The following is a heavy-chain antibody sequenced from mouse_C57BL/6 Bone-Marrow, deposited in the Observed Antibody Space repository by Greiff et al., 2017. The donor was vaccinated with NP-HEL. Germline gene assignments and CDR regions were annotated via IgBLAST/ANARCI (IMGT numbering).Heavy chain of an antibody. J-gene: IGHJ2*01. CDR1: GYTFTNYW. Sequence: VQLQESGAELVRPGTSVKMSCKASGYTFTNYWIGWAKQRPGHGLEWIGDIYPGGGYTNYTAKFKGKAPLTADKSSSTAYMQFSSLTSEDSAIYYCARWSSGDVIDYWGQGTTLTVSS. CDR2: IYPGGGYT. CDR3: ARWSSGDVIDY. D-gene: IGHD3-2*02. V-gene: IGHV1-63*01.